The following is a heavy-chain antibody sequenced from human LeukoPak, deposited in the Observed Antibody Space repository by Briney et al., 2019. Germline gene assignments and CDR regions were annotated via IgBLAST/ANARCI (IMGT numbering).Heavy chain of an antibody. V-gene: IGHV3-23*01. D-gene: IGHD4-23*01. CDR3: AKVWVGTPSDAFDI. Sequence: GGSLRLSCAASGVTFSGYAMSWVRQAPGKGLEWVSAISGSGGSTDYADSVKGRFTISRDNSKNTLYLQMKSLRAEDTAVYYCAKVWVGTPSDAFDIWGQGTMVTVSS. CDR2: ISGSGGST. J-gene: IGHJ3*02. CDR1: GVTFSGYA.